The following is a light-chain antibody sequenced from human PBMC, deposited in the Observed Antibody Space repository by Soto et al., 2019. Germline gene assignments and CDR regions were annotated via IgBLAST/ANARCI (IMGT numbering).Light chain of an antibody. CDR2: GAS. V-gene: IGKV3-20*01. J-gene: IGKJ1*01. CDR3: QQYGSSGS. Sequence: EIVLTQSPGTLSLSPGERATLSCRASQSVSSNLAWYQQKPGQAPRLLIYGASNRATGIPDRFSGSGSGTDFTLTISRLEPEEFAVYYCQQYGSSGSFGQGTKVDIK. CDR1: QSVSSN.